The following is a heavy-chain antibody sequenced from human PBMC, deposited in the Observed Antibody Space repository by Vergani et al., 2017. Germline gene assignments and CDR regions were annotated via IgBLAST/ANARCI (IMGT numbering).Heavy chain of an antibody. Sequence: EVQLLESGGGLVQPGGSLRLSCAASGFTFSTYAMTWVRQAPGKGLGWVSTISSDGGSTYYADSVKGLFTISRDNSKNTLSLQMNSLTAEDTAIYYCAGPQGTSAYYYGGFDYWGQGILVIVSS. J-gene: IGHJ4*02. CDR1: GFTFSTYA. CDR2: ISSDGGST. D-gene: IGHD3-22*01. CDR3: AGPQGTSAYYYGGFDY. V-gene: IGHV3-23*01.